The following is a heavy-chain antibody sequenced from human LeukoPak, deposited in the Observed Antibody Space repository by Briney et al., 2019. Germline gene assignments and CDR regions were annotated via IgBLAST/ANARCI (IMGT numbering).Heavy chain of an antibody. Sequence: PGGSLRLSCAASGFTFSGSAMHWVRQASGKGLEWVGRIRSKANSYATAYAASVKGRFTISRDDSKNTAYLQMNSLKTEDTAVYYCARDLTHSDLDSNPPYWGQGTLVTVSS. D-gene: IGHD3-22*01. CDR1: GFTFSGSA. CDR2: IRSKANSYAT. V-gene: IGHV3-73*01. CDR3: ARDLTHSDLDSNPPY. J-gene: IGHJ4*02.